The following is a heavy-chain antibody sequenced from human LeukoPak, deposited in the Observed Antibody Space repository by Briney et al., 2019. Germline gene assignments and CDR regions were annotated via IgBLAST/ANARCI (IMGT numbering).Heavy chain of an antibody. V-gene: IGHV1-2*02. Sequence: VASVKVSCKASGYTFTGYYMHWVRQAPGQGLEWMGWINPNSGGTNFAQKFQGRVTMTRDTSISTAYMELSRLRSDDTAVYYCARVSRFFDWLPPFVYWGQGTLVTVSS. J-gene: IGHJ4*02. CDR1: GYTFTGYY. CDR3: ARVSRFFDWLPPFVY. CDR2: INPNSGGT. D-gene: IGHD3-9*01.